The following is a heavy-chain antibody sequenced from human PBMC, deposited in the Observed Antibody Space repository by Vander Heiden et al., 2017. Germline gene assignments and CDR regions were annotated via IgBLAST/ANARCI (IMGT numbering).Heavy chain of an antibody. CDR1: SFCLGNPRMG. CDR3: ARTRSYYYDSSGYYYPYYFDY. D-gene: IGHD3-22*01. V-gene: IGHV2-26*01. Sequence: QVTLSDSGPVLLKPTQTLTLTSTVSSFCLGNPRMGVSWIRQPPGKALEWLAHIFSNDEKSYSTSLKSRLTISKDTSKSQVVLTMTNMDPVDTATYYCARTRSYYYDSSGYYYPYYFDYWGQGTLVTVSS. CDR2: IFSNDEK. J-gene: IGHJ4*02.